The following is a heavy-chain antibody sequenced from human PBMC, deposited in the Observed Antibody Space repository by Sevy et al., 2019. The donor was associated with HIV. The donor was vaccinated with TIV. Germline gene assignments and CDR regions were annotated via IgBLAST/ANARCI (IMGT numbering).Heavy chain of an antibody. J-gene: IGHJ3*02. Sequence: GGSLRLSCAASGFTFSSYSMNWVRQAPGKGLEWVSSISSSSSYIYYADSEKGRFTISRDNAKNSLYLQMNSLRAEDTAVYYCARAQYSNGWYGRSAFDIWGQGTMVTVSS. CDR2: ISSSSSYI. D-gene: IGHD6-19*01. V-gene: IGHV3-21*01. CDR3: ARAQYSNGWYGRSAFDI. CDR1: GFTFSSYS.